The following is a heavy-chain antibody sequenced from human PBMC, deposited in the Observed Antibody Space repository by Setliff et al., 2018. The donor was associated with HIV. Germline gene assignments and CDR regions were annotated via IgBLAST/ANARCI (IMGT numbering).Heavy chain of an antibody. Sequence: SETLSLTCTVSGYSISSGYYWGWIRQPPGKGLEWIGSMYHSGTAFHNPSLKSRVTISVDTSKKRFSLKLSSVTAADTAVYYCVRVYGGYGEIDYWGQGTLVTVSS. J-gene: IGHJ4*02. D-gene: IGHD3-10*01. V-gene: IGHV4-38-2*02. CDR3: VRVYGGYGEIDY. CDR2: MYHSGTA. CDR1: GYSISSGYY.